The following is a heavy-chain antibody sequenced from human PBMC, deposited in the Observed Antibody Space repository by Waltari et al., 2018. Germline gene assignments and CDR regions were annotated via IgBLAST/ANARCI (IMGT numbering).Heavy chain of an antibody. D-gene: IGHD3-3*01. Sequence: QIRLVQSGDEIKEPGASVKVSCKASGYTFTGYYMHWVRQAPGQGLEWMGWINPNSGGTNYAQKFQGRVTMTRDTSISTAYMELSRLRSDDTAVYYCANQEAYYDFWSGPWGGYYFDYWGQGTLVTVSS. J-gene: IGHJ4*02. CDR3: ANQEAYYDFWSGPWGGYYFDY. V-gene: IGHV1-2*02. CDR1: GYTFTGYY. CDR2: INPNSGGT.